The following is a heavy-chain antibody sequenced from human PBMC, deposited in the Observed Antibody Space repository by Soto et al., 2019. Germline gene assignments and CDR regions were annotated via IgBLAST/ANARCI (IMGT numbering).Heavy chain of an antibody. CDR2: ISGSGGST. CDR3: AKDERYYYGSRSYRPYYFDY. J-gene: IGHJ4*02. CDR1: GFTFSSYA. V-gene: IGHV3-23*01. Sequence: EVQLLESGGGLVQPGGSLRLSCAASGFTFSSYAMSWVRQAPGKGLEWVSAISGSGGSTYYADSVKGRFTISRDNSKNTLYLQMNSLRAEDTAVYYCAKDERYYYGSRSYRPYYFDYWGQGTLVTVSS. D-gene: IGHD3-10*01.